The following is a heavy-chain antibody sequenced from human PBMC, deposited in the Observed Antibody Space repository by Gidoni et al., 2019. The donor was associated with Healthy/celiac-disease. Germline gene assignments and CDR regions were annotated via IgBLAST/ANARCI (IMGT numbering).Heavy chain of an antibody. CDR2: IWYDGSNK. CDR3: ARDHCGGDCYHLDY. J-gene: IGHJ4*02. D-gene: IGHD2-21*02. V-gene: IGHV3-33*01. CDR1: GFTFGSYG. Sequence: QVQLVESGGGVVQPGRSLRLSCAASGFTFGSYGMHWVRQAPGKGLEWVAVIWYDGSNKYYADSGKGRFTISRDNSKNTLYLQMSSLRAEDTAVYYCARDHCGGDCYHLDYWGQGTLVTVSS.